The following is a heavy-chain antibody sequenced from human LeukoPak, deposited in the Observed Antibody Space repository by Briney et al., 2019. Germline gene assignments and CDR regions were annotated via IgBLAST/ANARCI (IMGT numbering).Heavy chain of an antibody. Sequence: ASVKVSCKASGYTFTSYGISWVRQAPGQGLEWMGWISAYNGHTNYAQKLQGRVTMTTDTSTSTAYMELRSLRSDDTAVYYCARLGLLYYSSGWDRIPRDAFDIWGQGTMVTVSS. J-gene: IGHJ3*02. V-gene: IGHV1-18*01. D-gene: IGHD6-19*01. CDR3: ARLGLLYYSSGWDRIPRDAFDI. CDR2: ISAYNGHT. CDR1: GYTFTSYG.